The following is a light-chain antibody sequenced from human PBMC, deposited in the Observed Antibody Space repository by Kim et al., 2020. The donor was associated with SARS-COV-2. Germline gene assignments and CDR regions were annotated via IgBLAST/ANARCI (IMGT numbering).Light chain of an antibody. Sequence: VSPGQTARSSCSGDALPKQYAYWFQQKPGQAPLLVIYKDAKRPSEIPERFSGSNSGTTVTLTITGVQAEDEAEYYCQSADNTDTWVFGGGTQLTVL. CDR1: ALPKQY. J-gene: IGLJ3*02. CDR2: KDA. V-gene: IGLV3-25*03. CDR3: QSADNTDTWV.